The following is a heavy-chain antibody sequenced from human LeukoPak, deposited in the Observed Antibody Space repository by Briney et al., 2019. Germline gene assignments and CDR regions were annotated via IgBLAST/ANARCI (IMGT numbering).Heavy chain of an antibody. Sequence: PSETLSLTCTVSGGSISSSSYYWGWIRQPPGKGLEWIGSIYYSGSTYYNPSLKSRVTISVDRSKNQFSLKLSSVTAADTAVYYCARGAYYGDYVSGMDVWGQGTTVTVSS. CDR1: GGSISSSSYY. D-gene: IGHD4-17*01. J-gene: IGHJ6*02. CDR2: IYYSGST. CDR3: ARGAYYGDYVSGMDV. V-gene: IGHV4-39*07.